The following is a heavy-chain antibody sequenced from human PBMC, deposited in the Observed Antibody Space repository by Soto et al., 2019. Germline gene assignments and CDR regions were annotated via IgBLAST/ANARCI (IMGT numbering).Heavy chain of an antibody. CDR2: IYYSGST. CDR3: ATAGTNLVQFDY. V-gene: IGHV4-59*01. CDR1: GGSINSYF. J-gene: IGHJ4*02. D-gene: IGHD3-10*01. Sequence: PSETLSLTCTVSGGSINSYFWCWIRQSPGKGLEWIGHIYYSGSTSYSPYRKSRDSLSVDTSKNHFSLEVHSVTAAGTAVYYWATAGTNLVQFDYWGQGTLVTVS.